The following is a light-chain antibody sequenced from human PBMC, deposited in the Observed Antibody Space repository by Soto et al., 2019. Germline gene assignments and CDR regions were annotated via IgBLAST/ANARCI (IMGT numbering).Light chain of an antibody. V-gene: IGLV7-46*01. CDR2: DTS. CDR1: TGAVTSGHY. J-gene: IGLJ2*01. Sequence: QAVVTQEPSLTVSPGGTVTLTCGSSTGAVTSGHYTYWFQQKPGQAPRTLIYDTSNKHSWTPARFSGSLLGGKAALTLSGAQPEDEAEYYCLLSYSGAGVVFGGGTKLTVL. CDR3: LLSYSGAGVV.